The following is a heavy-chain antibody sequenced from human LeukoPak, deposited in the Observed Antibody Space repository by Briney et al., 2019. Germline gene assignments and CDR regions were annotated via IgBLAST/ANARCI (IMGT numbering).Heavy chain of an antibody. D-gene: IGHD7-27*01. Sequence: PSETLSLTCTVSGGSISSSSYYWGWIRQPPGKGLEWIGSIYYSGSTYYNPSLKSRVTISVDTSKNQFSLKLSSVTAADMAVYYCARSNWGFKYWGQGTLVTVSS. CDR1: GGSISSSSYY. J-gene: IGHJ4*02. CDR3: ARSNWGFKY. V-gene: IGHV4-39*01. CDR2: IYYSGST.